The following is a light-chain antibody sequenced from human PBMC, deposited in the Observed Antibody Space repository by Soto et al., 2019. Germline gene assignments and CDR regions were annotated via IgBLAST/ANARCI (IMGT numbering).Light chain of an antibody. Sequence: DIQMTQFPSTLSASVGDRVTITCRASESISSWSAWYQQKPGKAPKILIYKASTLQSGVPSRFTGSGSGTEFTLTISSLQPDDFATYYCQHYSVFPLTFGGGTKVEIK. J-gene: IGKJ4*01. CDR1: ESISSW. V-gene: IGKV1-5*03. CDR2: KAS. CDR3: QHYSVFPLT.